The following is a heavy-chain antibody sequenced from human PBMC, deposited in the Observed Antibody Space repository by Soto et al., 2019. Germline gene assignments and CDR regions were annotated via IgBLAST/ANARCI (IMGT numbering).Heavy chain of an antibody. V-gene: IGHV4-30-4*01. CDR3: ARVTPPPIVVAPRWFGP. CDR2: IYYSGST. D-gene: IGHD3-22*01. CDR1: GGSISSGDYY. Sequence: PSETLSLTCTVSGGSISSGDYYWSWIRQPPGKGLEWIGYIYYSGSTYYNPSLKSRVTISVDTSKNQFSLKLSSVTAADTAVYYCARVTPPPIVVAPRWFGPWGQGTLVTVSS. J-gene: IGHJ5*02.